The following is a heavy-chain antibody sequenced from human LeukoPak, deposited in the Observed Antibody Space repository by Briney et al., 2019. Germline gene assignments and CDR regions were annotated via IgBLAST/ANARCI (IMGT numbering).Heavy chain of an antibody. V-gene: IGHV4-30-4*01. D-gene: IGHD5-18*01. CDR3: ARGRGYSYEAPLLDY. Sequence: PSQTLSLTCTVCGGSISSGDYYWSWIRQPPGKGLEWIVYIYYSGSTYYNPSLKSRVTISVDTSKNQFSLKLSSVTAADTAVYYCARGRGYSYEAPLLDYWGQGTLVTVSS. CDR2: IYYSGST. CDR1: GGSISSGDYY. J-gene: IGHJ4*02.